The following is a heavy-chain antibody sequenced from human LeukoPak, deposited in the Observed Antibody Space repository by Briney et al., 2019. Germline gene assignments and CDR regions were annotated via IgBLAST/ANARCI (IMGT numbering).Heavy chain of an antibody. D-gene: IGHD1-26*01. V-gene: IGHV4-30-2*01. CDR3: ATLGGATSDY. J-gene: IGHJ4*02. CDR1: GGSISSGGYY. CDR2: IYHSGST. Sequence: SQTLSLTCTVSGGSISSGGYYWSWIRQPPGKGLEWIGYIYHSGSTYYNPSLKSRVTISVDRSKNQFSLKLSSVTAADTAVYYCATLGGATSDYWGQGTLVTVSS.